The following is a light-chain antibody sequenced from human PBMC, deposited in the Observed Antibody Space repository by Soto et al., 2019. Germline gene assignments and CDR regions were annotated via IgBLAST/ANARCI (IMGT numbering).Light chain of an antibody. J-gene: IGKJ2*01. Sequence: EIVLTQSPGTLSLSPGERATLSCRASQSVSSSYLAWYQHKPGQAPRLLIYGASSRATGIPDRFGGSGSGTDFLLTISGLESEAFAVYYCQQYGRIPYTFAQGTKLQIK. CDR3: QQYGRIPYT. CDR2: GAS. CDR1: QSVSSSY. V-gene: IGKV3-20*01.